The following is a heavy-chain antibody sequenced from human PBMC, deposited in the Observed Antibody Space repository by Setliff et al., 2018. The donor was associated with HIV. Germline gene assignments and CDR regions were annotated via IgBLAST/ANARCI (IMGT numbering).Heavy chain of an antibody. CDR2: IYTSGST. D-gene: IGHD3-16*01. V-gene: IGHV4-61*02. J-gene: IGHJ4*02. CDR3: ARVKSGTLGGYVDY. CDR1: GGSISSGSYH. Sequence: SETLSLTCTVSGGSISSGSYHWSWIRQPAGKGLEWIGRIYTSGSTNYNPSLKSRVTISEDTSKNHFSLHLASVTAADTAVYFCARVKSGTLGGYVDYWGQGTLVTVSS.